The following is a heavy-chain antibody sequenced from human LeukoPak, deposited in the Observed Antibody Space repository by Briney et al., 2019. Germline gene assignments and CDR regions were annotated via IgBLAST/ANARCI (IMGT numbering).Heavy chain of an antibody. CDR3: ARYQISINALDI. J-gene: IGHJ3*02. D-gene: IGHD2-2*01. CDR1: GASMTSHY. Sequence: PSETLSLTCTVSGASMTSHYWSWVRQPPGKGLEWIGYIAYTGSTNYNPSLKSRVTMSVDTSKKQFSLKVTSVTAADTAIYYCARYQISINALDIWGRGTMVTVSS. V-gene: IGHV4-59*11. CDR2: IAYTGST.